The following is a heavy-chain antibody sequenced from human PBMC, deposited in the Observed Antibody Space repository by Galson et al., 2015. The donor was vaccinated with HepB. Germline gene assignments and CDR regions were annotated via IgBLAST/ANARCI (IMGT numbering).Heavy chain of an antibody. D-gene: IGHD3-10*01. V-gene: IGHV1-69*04. CDR1: GGTFSSYS. J-gene: IGHJ4*02. CDR3: ARERGTTMVRGVAFDS. Sequence: SVKVSCKASGGTFSSYSISWVRQAPGHGLEWMGRIIPGLTLTNYAQSFQDRVIFTADKSTSRAYMELSSLRCEDTAVYYCARERGTTMVRGVAFDSWGQGTLVTVSS. CDR2: IIPGLTLT.